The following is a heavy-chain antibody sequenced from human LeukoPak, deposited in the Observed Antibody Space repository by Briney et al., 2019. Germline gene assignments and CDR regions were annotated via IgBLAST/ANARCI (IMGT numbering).Heavy chain of an antibody. J-gene: IGHJ6*03. V-gene: IGHV4-34*01. Sequence: PSETLSLTCAVYGGSFSGYYWTWIRQPPGKGLEWIGEINHSRSTNHNPSLKSRVTISVDTSKNQFSLQLSSVTAADTAVYYCARRFGQLKPFYYYYYYMDVWGKGTTVTVSS. CDR3: ARRFGQLKPFYYYYYYMDV. D-gene: IGHD3/OR15-3a*01. CDR1: GGSFSGYY. CDR2: INHSRST.